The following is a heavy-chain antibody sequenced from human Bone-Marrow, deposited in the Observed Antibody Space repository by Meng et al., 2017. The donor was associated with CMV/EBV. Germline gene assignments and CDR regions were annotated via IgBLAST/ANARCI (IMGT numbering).Heavy chain of an antibody. Sequence: ASVKVSCKASGYTFTGYYMHWVRQAPGQGLEWMGWINPNSGGTNYAQKFQGRVTMTRETSISTAYMELSRLRSDDTAVYYCARWGKYQLLEGADYWGQGRLVTVSS. D-gene: IGHD2-2*01. CDR1: GYTFTGYY. CDR2: INPNSGGT. J-gene: IGHJ4*02. V-gene: IGHV1-2*02. CDR3: ARWGKYQLLEGADY.